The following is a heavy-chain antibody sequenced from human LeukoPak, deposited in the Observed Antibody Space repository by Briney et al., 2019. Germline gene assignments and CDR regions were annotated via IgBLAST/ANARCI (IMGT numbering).Heavy chain of an antibody. CDR2: IWYDGSNK. D-gene: IGHD1-1*01. V-gene: IGHV3-33*01. CDR1: GFTFSSYG. CDR3: ARDERDRYFDY. Sequence: PGRSLRLSCAASGFTFSSYGMHWVRQAPGKGLEWVAVIWYDGSNKYYADSVKGRFTISRDNSKNTLYRQMNSLRAEDTAVYYCARDERDRYFDYWGQGTLVTVSS. J-gene: IGHJ4*02.